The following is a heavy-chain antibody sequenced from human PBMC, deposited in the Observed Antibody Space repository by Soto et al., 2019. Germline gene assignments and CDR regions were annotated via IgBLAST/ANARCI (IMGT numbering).Heavy chain of an antibody. CDR3: AREIYTSTSFDVFSM. V-gene: IGHV5-51*01. CDR2: IYPRDSDT. D-gene: IGHD2-2*02. CDR1: GYDFSNYW. J-gene: IGHJ3*02. Sequence: PGESLKISCKGSGYDFSNYWIGWVRQMPGKGLEWMGIIYPRDSDTRYSPSFQGQVTISADKSINTAYLQWSSLKASDTAMYYCAREIYTSTSFDVFSMWGQGTMVTVSS.